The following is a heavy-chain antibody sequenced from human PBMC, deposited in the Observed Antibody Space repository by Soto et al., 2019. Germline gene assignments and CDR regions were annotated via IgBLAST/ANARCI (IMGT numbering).Heavy chain of an antibody. CDR1: GYIFSDSG. Sequence: QVQLVQSGAEVKKPGASVKVSCKASGYIFSDSGFSWVRQAPGQGLEWMGWISVYNGDTIYAQKFQGRLTMTTDTSTTTAYMELRSLRTDDSAVYYCARDRRDLLRGPDFDFWGQGTLVTVSS. CDR3: ARDRRDLLRGPDFDF. D-gene: IGHD3-10*01. CDR2: ISVYNGDT. V-gene: IGHV1-18*01. J-gene: IGHJ4*02.